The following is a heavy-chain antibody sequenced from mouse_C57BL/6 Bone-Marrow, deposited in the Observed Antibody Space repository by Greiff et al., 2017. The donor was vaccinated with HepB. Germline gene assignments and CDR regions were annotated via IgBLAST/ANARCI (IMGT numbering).Heavy chain of an antibody. V-gene: IGHV1-19*01. CDR2: INPYNGGT. D-gene: IGHD2-3*01. CDR1: GYTFTDYY. J-gene: IGHJ2*01. CDR3: ARRGYYGG. Sequence: VQLKESGPVLVKPGASVKMSCKASGYTFTDYYMNWVKQSHGKSLEWIGVINPYNGGTSYNQKFKGKATLTVDKSSSTAYMELNSLTSEDSAVYYCARRGYYGGWGQGTTLTVSS.